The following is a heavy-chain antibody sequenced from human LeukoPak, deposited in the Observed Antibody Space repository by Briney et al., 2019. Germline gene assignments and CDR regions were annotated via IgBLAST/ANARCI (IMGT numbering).Heavy chain of an antibody. Sequence: SETLSLTFTVSGGSISSYYWSWMRRPTGKGLEWIGYIYYSGSTNYNPSLKSRVTISVDTSKNQFSLKLSSVTAADTAVYYCARGVVAARFWFDPWGQGTLVTVSS. CDR3: ARGVVAARFWFDP. J-gene: IGHJ5*02. V-gene: IGHV4-59*01. D-gene: IGHD2-15*01. CDR2: IYYSGST. CDR1: GGSISSYY.